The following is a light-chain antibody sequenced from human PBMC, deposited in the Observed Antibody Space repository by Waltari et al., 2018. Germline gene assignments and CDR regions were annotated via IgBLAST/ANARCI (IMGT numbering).Light chain of an antibody. V-gene: IGKV3-20*01. J-gene: IGKJ3*01. CDR1: QSVVSAY. CDR3: QHYDSSTGFT. CDR2: GAS. Sequence: PGERASLSCRASQSVVSAYLAWYQQKPGQAPRLLIFGASNRATGIPDRFSGSGSGTDFTLTISRLEPEDFAVYYCQHYDSSTGFTFGPGSKVDIK.